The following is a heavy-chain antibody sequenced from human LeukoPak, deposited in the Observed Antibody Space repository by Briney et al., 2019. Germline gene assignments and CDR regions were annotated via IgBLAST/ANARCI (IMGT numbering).Heavy chain of an antibody. J-gene: IGHJ4*02. CDR1: GFTFDDYA. Sequence: PGGSLRLSCAASGFTFDDYAMHWLRQAPGKGLEGVSGISWNSGSIGYADSVKGRFTISRDNAKNSLYLQMNSLRAEDTALYYCAKADYYDSSGYFDYWGQGTLVTVSS. CDR2: ISWNSGSI. V-gene: IGHV3-9*01. D-gene: IGHD3-22*01. CDR3: AKADYYDSSGYFDY.